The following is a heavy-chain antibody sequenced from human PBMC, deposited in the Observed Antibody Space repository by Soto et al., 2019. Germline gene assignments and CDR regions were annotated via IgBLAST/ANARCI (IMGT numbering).Heavy chain of an antibody. D-gene: IGHD6-19*01. Sequence: SLSLSCAASGLTVSNAWMNWVRQAPGEGLEWVGRIKSKSDGGTTDYAGPVKGRFFISRDDSESTLYLQVNSLETEDTAVYYCTTEMHHSSGWYGAFEIWGQGTMVTVSS. V-gene: IGHV3-15*01. CDR3: TTEMHHSSGWYGAFEI. CDR1: GLTVSNAW. J-gene: IGHJ3*02. CDR2: IKSKSDGGTT.